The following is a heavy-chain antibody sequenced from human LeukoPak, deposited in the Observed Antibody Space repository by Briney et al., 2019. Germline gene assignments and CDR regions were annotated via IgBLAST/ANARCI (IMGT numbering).Heavy chain of an antibody. CDR2: ISDSGGST. V-gene: IGHV3-23*01. Sequence: GGSLRLSCAASGFTFSTYVMNWVRQAPGKGLEWVSAISDSGGSTYYADSVKGRFTISRDNSKSTLYLQMNSLRAEDTAVYYCGRYYVMDVWGQGTSVTVSS. J-gene: IGHJ6*02. CDR3: GRYYVMDV. CDR1: GFTFSTYV.